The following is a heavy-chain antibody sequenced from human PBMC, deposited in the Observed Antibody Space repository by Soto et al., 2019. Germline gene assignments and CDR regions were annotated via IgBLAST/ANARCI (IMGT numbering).Heavy chain of an antibody. CDR2: IIPILGIA. V-gene: IGHV1-69*04. CDR1: GGTFSSYT. J-gene: IGHJ5*02. D-gene: IGHD6-13*01. CDR3: AREGEQQLVSGWFDP. Sequence: GASVKVSCKASGGTFSSYTISWVRQAPGQGLEWMGRIIPILGIANYAQKFQGRVTITADKSTSTAYMELSSLRSEDTAVYYCAREGEQQLVSGWFDPWGQGTQVTVSS.